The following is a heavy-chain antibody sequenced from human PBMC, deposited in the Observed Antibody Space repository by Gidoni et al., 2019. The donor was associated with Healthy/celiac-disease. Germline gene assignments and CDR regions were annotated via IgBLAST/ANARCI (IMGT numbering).Heavy chain of an antibody. V-gene: IGHV3-7*01. CDR2: IKQDGSEK. Sequence: EVQLVESGGGLVQPGGSLRLSCAASGFTFSSYWMSWVRQAPGKGLEWVANIKQDGSEKYYVDSVKGRFTISRDNAKNSLYLQMNSLRAEDTAVYYCARSGGSATVVTGVIYYYYGMDVWGQGTTVTVSS. D-gene: IGHD4-17*01. J-gene: IGHJ6*02. CDR1: GFTFSSYW. CDR3: ARSGGSATVVTGVIYYYYGMDV.